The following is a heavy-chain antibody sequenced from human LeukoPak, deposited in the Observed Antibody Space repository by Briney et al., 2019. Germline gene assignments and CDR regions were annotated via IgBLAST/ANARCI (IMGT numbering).Heavy chain of an antibody. D-gene: IGHD1-26*01. J-gene: IGHJ4*02. CDR3: ATLNIVSPFDY. CDR1: GFTFSSYA. CDR2: ISYDGSNK. Sequence: GGSLRLSCAASGFTFSSYAMHWVRQAPGKGLEWVAVISYDGSNKYYADSVKGRFTISRDNAKNSLHLQMNSLRAEDTAIYYCATLNIVSPFDYWGQGTLVTVSS. V-gene: IGHV3-30-3*01.